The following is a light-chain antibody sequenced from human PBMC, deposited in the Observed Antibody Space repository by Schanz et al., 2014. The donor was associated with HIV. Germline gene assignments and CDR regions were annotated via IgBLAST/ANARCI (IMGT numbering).Light chain of an antibody. V-gene: IGKV3-20*01. Sequence: EIVLTQSPGSLSLSPGGRATLSCGASQRLSSSYLAWYQQKRDQAPRLLIYDTSNRATGIPARFSGSGSGTDFTLTISRLEPEDFAVYYCQQYTTSPRTFGQGTKVEIK. CDR2: DTS. J-gene: IGKJ1*01. CDR1: QRLSSSY. CDR3: QQYTTSPRT.